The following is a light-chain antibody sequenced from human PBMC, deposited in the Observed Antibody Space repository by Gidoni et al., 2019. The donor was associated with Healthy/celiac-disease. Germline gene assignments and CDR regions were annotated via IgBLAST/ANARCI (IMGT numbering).Light chain of an antibody. V-gene: IGKV3-15*01. CDR1: QGVSSN. Sequence: EIVMTQSPANLSVSPGERATLSCRASQGVSSNLAWYQQKPGQAPRLLMYGASTRATGIPATFSGSGSGTEFTLTISSLQSEDFAVYYCQQYNKWPPVTFGGGTKVEIK. CDR3: QQYNKWPPVT. CDR2: GAS. J-gene: IGKJ4*01.